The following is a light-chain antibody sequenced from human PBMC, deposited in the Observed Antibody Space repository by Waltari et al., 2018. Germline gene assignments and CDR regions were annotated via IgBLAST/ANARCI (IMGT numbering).Light chain of an antibody. J-gene: IGKJ4*01. CDR1: QNIEAS. V-gene: IGKV3-15*01. Sequence: EIVMTLSPDTLFVSPGQNVTLSCRASQNIEASLAWHQQRPGQAPRVLISGASYRVTGIPDRFSGGGSGTEFTLTISSLQSEDVAIYYCQQFHTWPLTFGGGTKVEIK. CDR2: GAS. CDR3: QQFHTWPLT.